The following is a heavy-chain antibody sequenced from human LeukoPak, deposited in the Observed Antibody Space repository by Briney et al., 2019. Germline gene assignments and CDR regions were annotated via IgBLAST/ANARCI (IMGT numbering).Heavy chain of an antibody. J-gene: IGHJ4*02. V-gene: IGHV4-34*01. CDR3: ARGGYYDYVWGSYRPYYFDY. Sequence: SETLSLTCAVYGGSFSGFYCSWIRQLPGKGLECIGEINHSGSTNYNPSLKSRVTISVDTSKNQFSLKLSSVTAADTAVYYCARGGYYDYVWGSYRPYYFDYWGQGTLVTVSS. CDR2: INHSGST. D-gene: IGHD3-16*02. CDR1: GGSFSGFY.